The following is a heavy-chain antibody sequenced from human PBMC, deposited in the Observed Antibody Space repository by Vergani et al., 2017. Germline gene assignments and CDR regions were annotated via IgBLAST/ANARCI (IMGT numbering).Heavy chain of an antibody. CDR3: ARDFAGWGSGWYRDQKPFDY. CDR1: GYTLTSYA. D-gene: IGHD6-19*01. CDR2: INTNTGNP. Sequence: QVQLVQSGSELKKPGASVKVSCKASGYTLTSYAMNWVRQAPGQGLEWMGWINTNTGNPTYAQGFTGRFVFSMDTSVSTAYLQISSLKAEDTAVYYCARDFAGWGSGWYRDQKPFDYWGQGTLVTVSS. V-gene: IGHV7-4-1*02. J-gene: IGHJ4*02.